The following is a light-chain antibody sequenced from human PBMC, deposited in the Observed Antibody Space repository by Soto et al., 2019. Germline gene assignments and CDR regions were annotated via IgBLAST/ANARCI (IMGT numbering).Light chain of an antibody. V-gene: IGKV3-15*01. CDR1: QSVGRN. CDR3: QQYNNWPYT. J-gene: IGKJ2*01. CDR2: GTS. Sequence: EIVMTQSPVALSVSPGERAALSCRASQSVGRNFAWYQQRPGQAPRVLIYGTSTRATRVPARFSGSGSGTDFTLTISSLQSEDFAVYYCQQYNNWPYTFGQGTRLEIK.